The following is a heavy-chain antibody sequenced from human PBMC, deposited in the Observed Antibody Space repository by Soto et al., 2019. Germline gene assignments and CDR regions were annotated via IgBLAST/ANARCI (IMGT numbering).Heavy chain of an antibody. CDR1: GYTFTSYG. CDR2: ISAYNGNT. D-gene: IGHD2-15*01. Sequence: ASVKVSCKASGYTFTSYGISWVRQAPGQGLEWMGWISAYNGNTNYAQKLQGRVTTTTDTSTSTAYTELRSLRSDDTAVYYCATTGDYCSGGNCYLRDWFDPWGPEILVTVSS. V-gene: IGHV1-18*01. CDR3: ATTGDYCSGGNCYLRDWFDP. J-gene: IGHJ5*02.